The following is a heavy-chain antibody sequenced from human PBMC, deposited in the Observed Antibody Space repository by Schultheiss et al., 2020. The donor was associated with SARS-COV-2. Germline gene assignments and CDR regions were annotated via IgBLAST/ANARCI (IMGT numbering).Heavy chain of an antibody. CDR1: GGSISSSNW. D-gene: IGHD3-3*01. CDR2: IYHSGST. CDR3: ARGNDFVYFFDS. J-gene: IGHJ4*02. V-gene: IGHV4-4*02. Sequence: SETLSLTCAVSGGSISSSNWWSWVRQPPGKGLEWIGEIYHSGSTYYNPSLKSRVTISVDTSKNQFSLKLTSLTAADTAIYYCARGNDFVYFFDSWGQGTLVTVSS.